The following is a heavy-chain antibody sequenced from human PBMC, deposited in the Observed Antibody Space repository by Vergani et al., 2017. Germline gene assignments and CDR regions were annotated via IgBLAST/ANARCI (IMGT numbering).Heavy chain of an antibody. CDR2: IIPIFGTA. CDR3: ARGGTNLELLRSSWFDP. D-gene: IGHD1-26*01. J-gene: IGHJ5*02. CDR1: GGTFSSYA. Sequence: QVQLVQSGAEVKKPGSSVKVSCKASGGTFSSYAISWVRQAPGQGLEWMGGIIPIFGTANYAQKFQGRVTITADESTSTAYMELSSLRSEDTAMYYCARGGTNLELLRSSWFDPWGQGTLVTVSS. V-gene: IGHV1-69*01.